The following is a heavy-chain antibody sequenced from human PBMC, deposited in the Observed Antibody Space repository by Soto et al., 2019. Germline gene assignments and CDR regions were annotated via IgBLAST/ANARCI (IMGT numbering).Heavy chain of an antibody. J-gene: IGHJ3*02. Sequence: QVQLVESGGGVVQPGRSLRLSCAASGFSISTYALHWVRQAPGKGPEWVAIISYNGNNKHNADSVKGRFTISRDNSKNTVDLQMNSLRVEDTAMYYCARRSFPYSGSPLEPWSDALDIWGQGTMVTVSS. D-gene: IGHD1-26*01. CDR1: GFSISTYA. CDR2: ISYNGNNK. CDR3: ARRSFPYSGSPLEPWSDALDI. V-gene: IGHV3-30*04.